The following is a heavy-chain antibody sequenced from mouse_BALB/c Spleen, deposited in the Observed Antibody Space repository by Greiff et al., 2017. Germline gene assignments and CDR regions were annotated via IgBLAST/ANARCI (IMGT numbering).Heavy chain of an antibody. CDR1: GYTFTSYW. J-gene: IGHJ4*01. CDR2: INPSNGRT. D-gene: IGHD2-4*01. CDR3: ASIYYDYSFYAMDY. V-gene: IGHV1S81*02. Sequence: QVQLQQPGAELVKPGASVKLSCKASGYTFTSYWMHWVKQRPGQGLEWIGEINPSNGRTNYNEKFKSKATLTVDKSSSTAYMQLSSLTSEDSAVYYCASIYYDYSFYAMDYWGQGTSVTVSS.